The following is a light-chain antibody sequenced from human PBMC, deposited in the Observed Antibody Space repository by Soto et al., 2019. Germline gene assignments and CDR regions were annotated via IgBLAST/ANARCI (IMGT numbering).Light chain of an antibody. CDR1: SSDIGVYNF. CDR3: SSYSSSSTWV. CDR2: ELS. J-gene: IGLJ3*02. Sequence: QSALTQPASVSGSPGQSITISCTGTSSDIGVYNFVSWYQQHPRKAPKLIIYELSFRPSGVSNRFSGSKSSNTASLTISGLQAEDEADYYCSSYSSSSTWVFGGGTKVTAL. V-gene: IGLV2-14*01.